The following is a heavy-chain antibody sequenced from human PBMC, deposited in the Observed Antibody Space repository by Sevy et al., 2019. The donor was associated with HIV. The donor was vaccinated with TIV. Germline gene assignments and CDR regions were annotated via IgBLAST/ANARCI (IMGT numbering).Heavy chain of an antibody. CDR3: APMVQGVGGAFDI. V-gene: IGHV3-30*02. D-gene: IGHD3-10*01. CDR1: GFTFSSYG. CDR2: IRYDGSNK. Sequence: GGSLRLSCAASGFTFSSYGMHWVRQAPGKGLEWVAFIRYDGSNKYYADSVKGRFTISRDNSKNTLYLQMNSLRAEDTAVYYCAPMVQGVGGAFDIWGQGTMVTVSS. J-gene: IGHJ3*02.